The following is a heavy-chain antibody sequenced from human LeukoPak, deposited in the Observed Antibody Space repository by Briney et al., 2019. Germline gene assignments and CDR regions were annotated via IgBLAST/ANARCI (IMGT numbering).Heavy chain of an antibody. CDR3: ARRRLLWFGELSGGMDV. V-gene: IGHV4-4*02. CDR1: GVSISSSNW. J-gene: IGHJ6*04. CDR2: IYHSGST. D-gene: IGHD3-10*01. Sequence: SETLSLTCAVSGVSISSSNWWSWVRQPPGKGLEWIGEIYHSGSTNYNPSLKIRVTISVDKSKNQFSLKLSSVTAADTAVYYCARRRLLWFGELSGGMDVWGKGTTVTVSS.